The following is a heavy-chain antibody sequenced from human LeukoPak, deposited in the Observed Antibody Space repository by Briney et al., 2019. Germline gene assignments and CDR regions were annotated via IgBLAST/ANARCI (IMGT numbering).Heavy chain of an antibody. J-gene: IGHJ6*03. Sequence: ASVTVSCKASGYTFTSYGISWVRQAPGQGLEGMGWISAYNGNTNYAQKLQGRVTMTTDTSTSTAYMELRSLRSDDTAVYYCARGLYYYGSGSYHYYYYYYYMDVWGKGTTVTVSS. CDR2: ISAYNGNT. V-gene: IGHV1-18*01. CDR1: GYTFTSYG. D-gene: IGHD3-10*01. CDR3: ARGLYYYGSGSYHYYYYYYYMDV.